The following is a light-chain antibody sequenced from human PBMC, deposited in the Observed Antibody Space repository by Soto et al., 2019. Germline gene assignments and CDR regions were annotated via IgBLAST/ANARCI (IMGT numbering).Light chain of an antibody. J-gene: IGKJ1*01. CDR2: GAS. V-gene: IGKV3-20*01. CDR1: QSVSSSY. CDR3: QHYGSAPQWT. Sequence: EIVLTQSPGTLSLSPGERSTLSCRASQSVSSSYLAWYKQKPGQAPRLLIYGASSRATGIPDRFSCSGSGTDFTLTISRLEPEDFAVYYCQHYGSAPQWTFGQGTKVEIK.